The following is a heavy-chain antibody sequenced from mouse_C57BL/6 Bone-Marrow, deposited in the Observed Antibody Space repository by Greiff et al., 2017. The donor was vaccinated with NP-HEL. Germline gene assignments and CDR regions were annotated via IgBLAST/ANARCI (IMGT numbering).Heavy chain of an antibody. J-gene: IGHJ2*01. CDR1: GYTFTSYW. CDR3: ARPRSTMITTGGY. Sequence: VQLQQPGAELVKPGASVKMSCKASGYTFTSYWITWVKQRPGQGLEWIGDIYPGSGSTNYNEKFKSKATLTVDTSSSTAYMQLSSLTSEDSAVYYCARPRSTMITTGGYWGQGTTLTVSS. CDR2: IYPGSGST. V-gene: IGHV1-55*01. D-gene: IGHD2-4*01.